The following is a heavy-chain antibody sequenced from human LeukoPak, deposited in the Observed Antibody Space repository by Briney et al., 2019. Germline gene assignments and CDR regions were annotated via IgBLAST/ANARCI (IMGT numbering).Heavy chain of an antibody. J-gene: IGHJ5*02. CDR2: INPNSGGT. Sequence: ASVKVSCKASGYTFTGYYMHWVRQAPGQGLEWMGWINPNSGGTNYAQKFQGRVTMTRDTSISTAYMELSRLRSDDTAVHYCARDRDIVVVPAAITSVAFDPWGQGTLVTVSS. CDR1: GYTFTGYY. V-gene: IGHV1-2*02. D-gene: IGHD2-2*01. CDR3: ARDRDIVVVPAAITSVAFDP.